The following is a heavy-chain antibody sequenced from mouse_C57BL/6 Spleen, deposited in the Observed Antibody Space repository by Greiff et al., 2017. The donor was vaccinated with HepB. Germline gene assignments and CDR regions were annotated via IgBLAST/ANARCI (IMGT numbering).Heavy chain of an antibody. Sequence: SGGDLVKPGGSLKLSCAASGFTFSSYGMSWVRQTPDKRLEWVATISSGGSYTYYPDSVKGRFTISRDNAKNTLYLQMSSLKSEDTAMYYCARHYGSSLFDYWGQGTTLTVSS. V-gene: IGHV5-6*01. J-gene: IGHJ2*01. CDR2: ISSGGSYT. D-gene: IGHD1-1*01. CDR3: ARHYGSSLFDY. CDR1: GFTFSSYG.